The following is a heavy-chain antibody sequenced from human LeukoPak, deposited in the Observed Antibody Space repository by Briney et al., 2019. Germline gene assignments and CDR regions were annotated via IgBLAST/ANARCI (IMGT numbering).Heavy chain of an antibody. V-gene: IGHV1-2*06. Sequence: GASVKDSCKASGYTFTGYYMHWVRQAPGQGLEWMGRINPNSGGTNYAQKFQGRVTMTRDTSISTAYMELSRLRSDDTAVYYCARECSGGSCYGGDYWGQGTLVTVSS. D-gene: IGHD2-15*01. CDR1: GYTFTGYY. CDR3: ARECSGGSCYGGDY. CDR2: INPNSGGT. J-gene: IGHJ4*02.